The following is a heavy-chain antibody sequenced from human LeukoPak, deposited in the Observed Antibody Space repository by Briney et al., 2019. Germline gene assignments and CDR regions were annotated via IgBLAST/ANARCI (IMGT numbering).Heavy chain of an antibody. Sequence: PGGSLRLSCAASGFSFSSHWMHWVRQTPGKGLVWVSRISPDGSKTIYADSVKGRFTITRDNAKNTMYLQMNSLRAEDTAVCYCARDPMATDYGDYGEGSLDYWGQGTLVTVSS. V-gene: IGHV3-74*01. CDR1: GFSFSSHW. CDR3: ARDPMATDYGDYGEGSLDY. CDR2: ISPDGSKT. D-gene: IGHD4-17*01. J-gene: IGHJ4*02.